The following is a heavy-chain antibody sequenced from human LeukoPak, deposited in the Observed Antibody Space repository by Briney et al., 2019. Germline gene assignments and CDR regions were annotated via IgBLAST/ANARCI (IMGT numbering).Heavy chain of an antibody. Sequence: GASVKVSCTASGYTFTSYGFSWVRQAPGQGLEWMGWISAYNGNTNYAHKLQGRVTMTTDTPTSTAYMELRSLRSDDTAMYQCARATVTMGLDYWGQGTLVTVSS. CDR3: ARATVTMGLDY. CDR1: GYTFTSYG. D-gene: IGHD2-8*01. CDR2: ISAYNGNT. J-gene: IGHJ4*02. V-gene: IGHV1-18*01.